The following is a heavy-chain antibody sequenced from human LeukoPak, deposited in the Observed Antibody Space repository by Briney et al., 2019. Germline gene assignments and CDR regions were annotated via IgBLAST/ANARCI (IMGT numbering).Heavy chain of an antibody. CDR2: INPKSGGT. V-gene: IGHV1-2*02. Sequence: GSVKVSCKASGYTFTDYFMNWVRQAPGQGLEWMGGINPKSGGTVYAQKFQGRVTMTRDTSSSTAYMELSRLRFDDTAVYYCAREYSYGFDYWGQGTLVTVSS. J-gene: IGHJ4*02. D-gene: IGHD5-18*01. CDR3: AREYSYGFDY. CDR1: GYTFTDYF.